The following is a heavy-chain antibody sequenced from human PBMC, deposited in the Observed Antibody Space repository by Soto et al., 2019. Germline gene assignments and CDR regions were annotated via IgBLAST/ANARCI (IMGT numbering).Heavy chain of an antibody. CDR2: ISYDGSNK. Sequence: GGSLRLSCAASGFTFSSYAMHWVRQAPGKGLEWVAVISYDGSNKYYADSVKGRFSISRDNSKNTLYLQMNSLRAEDTAVFYCACWRAAVQLYYYYGMDVWGQGTTVTVSS. CDR1: GFTFSSYA. CDR3: ACWRAAVQLYYYYGMDV. D-gene: IGHD6-13*01. J-gene: IGHJ6*02. V-gene: IGHV3-30-3*01.